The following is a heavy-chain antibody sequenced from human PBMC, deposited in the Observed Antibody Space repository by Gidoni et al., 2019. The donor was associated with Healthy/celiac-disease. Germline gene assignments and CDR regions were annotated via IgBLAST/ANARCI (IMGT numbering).Heavy chain of an antibody. Sequence: EVQLVESGGGLVQPGGSLRLACAASGFTVSSNYMSWVRQAPGKGLAWVSVIYSGGSTYYADSVKGRFTISRDNSKNTLYLQMNSLSAEDTAVYYCARAPSRTLSYYYYGMDVWGQGTTVTVSS. CDR1: GFTVSSNY. V-gene: IGHV3-66*01. CDR2: IYSGGST. CDR3: ARAPSRTLSYYYYGMDV. J-gene: IGHJ6*02.